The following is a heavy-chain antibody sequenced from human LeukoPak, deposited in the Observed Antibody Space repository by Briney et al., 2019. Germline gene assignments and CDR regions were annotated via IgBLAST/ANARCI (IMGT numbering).Heavy chain of an antibody. CDR1: GGSFSGYY. CDR3: ARKNVVVVAATLLNYFDY. Sequence: SETLSLTCAVYGGSFSGYYWGWIRQPPGKGLEWIGSIYHSGSTYYNPSLKSRVTISVDTSKNQFSLKLSSVTAADTAVYYCARKNVVVVAATLLNYFDYWGQGTLVTVSS. V-gene: IGHV4-38-2*01. J-gene: IGHJ4*02. CDR2: IYHSGST. D-gene: IGHD2-15*01.